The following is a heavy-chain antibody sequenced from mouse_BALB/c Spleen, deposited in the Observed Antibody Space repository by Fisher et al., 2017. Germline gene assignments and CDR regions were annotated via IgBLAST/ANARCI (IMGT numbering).Heavy chain of an antibody. J-gene: IGHJ1*01. V-gene: IGHV1-42*01. D-gene: IGHD1-2*01. Sequence: KFKGKATLTVDKSSSTAYMQLKSLTSEDSAVYYCARGGTTAYYFDVWGAGTTVTVSS. CDR3: ARGGTTAYYFDV.